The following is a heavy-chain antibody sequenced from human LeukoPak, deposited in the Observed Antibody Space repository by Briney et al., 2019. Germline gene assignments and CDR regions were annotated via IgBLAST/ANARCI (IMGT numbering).Heavy chain of an antibody. J-gene: IGHJ6*03. Sequence: PSETLSLTCTVSGGSISSSSYYWGWIRQPPGKGLEWIGSIYYSGSTYYNPSLKSRVTISVDTSKNQFSLKLSSVTAADTAVYYCARGDIAAAAGYYMDVWGKGTTVTVSS. CDR2: IYYSGST. V-gene: IGHV4-39*07. D-gene: IGHD6-13*01. CDR1: GGSISSSSYY. CDR3: ARGDIAAAAGYYMDV.